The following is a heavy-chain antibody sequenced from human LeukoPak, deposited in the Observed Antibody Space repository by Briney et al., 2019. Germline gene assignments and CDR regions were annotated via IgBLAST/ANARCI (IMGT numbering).Heavy chain of an antibody. CDR3: ARDRDHIVVPAALGFDP. V-gene: IGHV3-48*01. CDR1: GFTFSSYS. Sequence: GGSLRLSCVASGFTFSSYSMSWVRQAPGKGLEWVSYIDTSSSTIYYADSVKGRFTISRDNSKNTLYLQMNSLRAEDTAVYYCARDRDHIVVPAALGFDPWGQGTLVTVSS. CDR2: IDTSSSTI. D-gene: IGHD2-2*01. J-gene: IGHJ5*02.